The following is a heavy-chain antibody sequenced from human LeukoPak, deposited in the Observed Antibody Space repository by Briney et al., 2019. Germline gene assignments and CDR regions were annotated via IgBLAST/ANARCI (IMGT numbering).Heavy chain of an antibody. Sequence: ASVKVSCKASGYTFVSYGITWVRQAPGQGLEWMGWISPYTTKTNYAQSLQGRVTMTTDTSTSTAYMELRSLRSDDTAVYYCAREGGVGPTAPPDYYSYQMDVWGKGTTVTVSS. CDR1: GYTFVSYG. CDR2: ISPYTTKT. D-gene: IGHD1-26*01. J-gene: IGHJ6*03. V-gene: IGHV1-18*01. CDR3: AREGGVGPTAPPDYYSYQMDV.